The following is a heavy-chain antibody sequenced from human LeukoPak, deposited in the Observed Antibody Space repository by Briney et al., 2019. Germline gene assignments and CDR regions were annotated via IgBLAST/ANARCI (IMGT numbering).Heavy chain of an antibody. D-gene: IGHD6-13*01. CDR3: ARGIAAAKPFDY. Sequence: SETLSLTCAVYGGSFSGYYWSWIRQPPGKGLEWIGEINHGGSTNYNPSLKGRVTISVDTSKNQFSLKLSSVTAADTAVYYCARGIAAAKPFDYWGQGTLVTVSS. V-gene: IGHV4-34*01. CDR1: GGSFSGYY. J-gene: IGHJ4*02. CDR2: INHGGST.